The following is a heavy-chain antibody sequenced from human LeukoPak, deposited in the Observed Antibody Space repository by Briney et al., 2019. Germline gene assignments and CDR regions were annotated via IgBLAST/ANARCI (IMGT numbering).Heavy chain of an antibody. D-gene: IGHD3-3*01. CDR2: IYYSGST. CDR1: GGSISSTSYY. Sequence: TSETLSLTCNVSGGSISSTSYYWGWIRQPPGKGLEWIGYIYYSGSTNYNPSLKSRVTISVDTSKNQFSLKLSSVTAADTAVYYCARVLRFLEQTYYMDVWGKGTTVTVSS. CDR3: ARVLRFLEQTYYMDV. V-gene: IGHV4-61*05. J-gene: IGHJ6*03.